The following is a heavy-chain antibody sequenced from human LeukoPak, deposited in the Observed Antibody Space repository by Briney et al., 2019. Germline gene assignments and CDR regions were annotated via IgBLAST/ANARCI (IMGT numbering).Heavy chain of an antibody. CDR2: INSDGSST. V-gene: IGHV3-74*01. CDR1: GFTFSSYW. J-gene: IGHJ4*02. D-gene: IGHD2-2*01. CDR3: AKSVGSCSTTSCYSQSNDY. Sequence: GGSLRLSCAASGFTFSSYWMHWVRQAPGKGLVWVSRINSDGSSTSYADSVKGRFTISRDNSKNTLYLQMNSLRAEDTAVYFCAKSVGSCSTTSCYSQSNDYWGQGTLVTVSS.